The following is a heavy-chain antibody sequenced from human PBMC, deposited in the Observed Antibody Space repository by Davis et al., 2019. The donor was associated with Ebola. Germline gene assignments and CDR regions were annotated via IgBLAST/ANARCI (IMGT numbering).Heavy chain of an antibody. J-gene: IGHJ6*02. CDR1: GYSFTSYW. D-gene: IGHD4-17*01. CDR2: IYPGDSDT. V-gene: IGHV5-51*01. CDR3: ARFYGDHGYYYGMDV. Sequence: MVSCKGSGYSFTSYWIAWVRQIPGKGLEWMGIIYPGDSDTRYSPSFQGQVTISADKSISTAYLQWSSLKASDTAMYYCARFYGDHGYYYGMDVWGQGTTVTVSS.